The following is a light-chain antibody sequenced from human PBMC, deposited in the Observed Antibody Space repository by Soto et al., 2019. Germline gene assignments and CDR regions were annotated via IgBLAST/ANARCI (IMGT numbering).Light chain of an antibody. CDR3: QSYDSSMSVYVV. Sequence: QSVLTQPPSVSCAPGQRVTISCTGSSSNIGAGYDVHWYQQLPGTAPKLIIYDNSNRPSGVPDRFSGSKSDTSATLAITGFQAEDEADYYCQSYDSSMSVYVVFGGGTKVTVL. V-gene: IGLV1-40*01. J-gene: IGLJ2*01. CDR2: DNS. CDR1: SSNIGAGYD.